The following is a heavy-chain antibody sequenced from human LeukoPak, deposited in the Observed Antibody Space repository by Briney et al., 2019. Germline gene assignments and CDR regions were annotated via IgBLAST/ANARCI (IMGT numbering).Heavy chain of an antibody. Sequence: ASVRVSCKASGYTFTGYYMHWVRQAPGQGLEWMGWINPNSGGTNYAQKFQGRVTMTRDTSISTAYMELSRLRSDDTAVYYCARPMFYGSGSYYRADAFDYWGQGTLVTVSS. V-gene: IGHV1-2*02. J-gene: IGHJ4*02. D-gene: IGHD3-10*01. CDR3: ARPMFYGSGSYYRADAFDY. CDR1: GYTFTGYY. CDR2: INPNSGGT.